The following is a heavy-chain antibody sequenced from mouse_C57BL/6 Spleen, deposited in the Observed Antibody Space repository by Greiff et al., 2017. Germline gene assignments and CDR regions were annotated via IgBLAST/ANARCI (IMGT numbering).Heavy chain of an antibody. CDR3: ARTGDGYTDN. V-gene: IGHV1-50*01. CDR2: IDPSDSYT. Sequence: VQLQQPGAVLVKPGASVKLSCKASGYTFTSYWMQWVKQRPGQGLEWIGEIDPSDSYTNYNQKFKGKATLTVDTSSSTAYMQLSSLTSEDSAVYYCARTGDGYTDNWGQGTTLTVSS. D-gene: IGHD2-3*01. CDR1: GYTFTSYW. J-gene: IGHJ2*01.